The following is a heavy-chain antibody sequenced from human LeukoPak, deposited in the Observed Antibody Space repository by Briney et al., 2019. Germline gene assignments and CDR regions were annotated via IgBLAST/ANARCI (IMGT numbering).Heavy chain of an antibody. D-gene: IGHD4-17*01. J-gene: IGHJ5*02. CDR3: ARGGGYGDYNWFDP. CDR1: GGSIRSSYYY. V-gene: IGHV4-39*07. Sequence: PSETLSLTCTVSGGSIRSSYYYWGWIRQPPGKGLEWIGSIYDSGSTYYNPSLKSRVTISVDTSKNQFSLKLSSVTAADTAVYYCARGGGYGDYNWFDPWGQGTLVTVAS. CDR2: IYDSGST.